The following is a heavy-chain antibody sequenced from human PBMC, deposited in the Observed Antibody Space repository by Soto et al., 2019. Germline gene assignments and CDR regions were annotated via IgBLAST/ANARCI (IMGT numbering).Heavy chain of an antibody. CDR3: ARSGYSYSSWFHP. V-gene: IGHV4-39*01. J-gene: IGHJ5*02. D-gene: IGHD6-25*01. Sequence: SETLSLTCTVSGGSISSSSYYWGWIRQPPGKGLEWIGSIYYSGSTYYNPSLKSRVNISVDTSRNQFSLKLSSVTAADTAGYKCARSGYSYSSWFHPWGQGTLVTVSS. CDR1: GGSISSSSYY. CDR2: IYYSGST.